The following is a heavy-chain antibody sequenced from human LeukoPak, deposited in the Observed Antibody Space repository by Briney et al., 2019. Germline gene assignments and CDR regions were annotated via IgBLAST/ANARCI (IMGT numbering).Heavy chain of an antibody. J-gene: IGHJ3*02. Sequence: PGGSLRLSCAVSGFSFGSYSMNWVRQAPGKGLEWVSSITSSGSYINYADSVKGRFTTSRDNAKNSLYLQMNGLRAEDTAVYYCARKGYYDSGTFDIWGQGTMVTVSS. CDR2: ITSSGSYI. CDR1: GFSFGSYS. CDR3: ARKGYYDSGTFDI. V-gene: IGHV3-21*01. D-gene: IGHD3-22*01.